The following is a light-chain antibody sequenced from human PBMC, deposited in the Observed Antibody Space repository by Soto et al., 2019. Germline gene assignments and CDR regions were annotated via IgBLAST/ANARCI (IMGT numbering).Light chain of an antibody. CDR1: QGINSA. Sequence: IQLTHSPSSLSAPVFERVTLTFRASQGINSALVWYQQKSGKAPKLLIYGASTLQSGVPSRFSGSASGTDFTLTISSLQPEDFATYYCQQSCTTPTFGGGTKVDIK. CDR3: QQSCTTPT. V-gene: IGKV1-39*01. J-gene: IGKJ4*01. CDR2: GAS.